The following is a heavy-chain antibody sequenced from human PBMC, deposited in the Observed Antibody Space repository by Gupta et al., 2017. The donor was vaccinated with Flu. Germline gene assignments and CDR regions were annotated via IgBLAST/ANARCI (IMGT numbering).Heavy chain of an antibody. CDR3: ARGGCGGECYYSFDYYYYMDV. CDR2: IIPIFGTA. V-gene: IGHV1-69*06. Sequence: QVQLVQSGAEVKKPGSSVKVSCKASGGPFSSYAISWVRQAPGQGLEWMGGIIPIFGTANYAQKFQGRVTITADKSTSTAYMELSSLRSEDTAVYYCARGGCGGECYYSFDYYYYMDVWGKGTTVTVSS. D-gene: IGHD2-21*01. J-gene: IGHJ6*03. CDR1: GGPFSSYA.